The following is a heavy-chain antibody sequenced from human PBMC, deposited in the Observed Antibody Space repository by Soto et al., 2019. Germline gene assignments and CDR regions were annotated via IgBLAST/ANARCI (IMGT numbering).Heavy chain of an antibody. CDR2: ISGSGGST. D-gene: IGHD5-18*01. V-gene: IGHV3-23*01. CDR1: GFPFSSYA. CDR3: ACWIQLVY. Sequence: GGSLGLSFAASGFPFSSYAMSWVRQAPGKGLEWVSAISGSGGSTYYADSVKGRFTISRDNSKNTLYLQMNSLRAEDTAVYYCACWIQLVYWGQGTLVTVYS. J-gene: IGHJ4*02.